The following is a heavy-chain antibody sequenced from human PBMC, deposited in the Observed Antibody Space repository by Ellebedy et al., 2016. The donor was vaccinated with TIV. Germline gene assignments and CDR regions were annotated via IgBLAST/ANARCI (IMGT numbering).Heavy chain of an antibody. V-gene: IGHV1-3*01. CDR1: GYTFTSYA. D-gene: IGHD6-19*01. CDR3: ARDRRNKYSSGWYFHY. Sequence: AASVKVSCKASGYTFTSYAMHWVRQAPGQRLEWMGWINAGNGNTKYSQKFQGRVTITRDTSASTAYMELSSLRSEDTAVYYCARDRRNKYSSGWYFHYWGQGTLVTVSS. CDR2: INAGNGNT. J-gene: IGHJ4*02.